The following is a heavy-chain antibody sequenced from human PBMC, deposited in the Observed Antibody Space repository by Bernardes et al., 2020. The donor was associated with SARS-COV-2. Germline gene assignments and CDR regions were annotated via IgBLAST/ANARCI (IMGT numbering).Heavy chain of an antibody. D-gene: IGHD2-21*02. CDR2: IYSGGST. J-gene: IGHJ4*02. CDR3: VAGGNSFGGWDY. V-gene: IGHV3-53*01. CDR1: GFTVSSNY. Sequence: VGSLSLSCAASGFTVSSNYMSWVRQAPGKGLEWVSVIYSGGSTYYADSVKGRFTISRDNSKNTLYLQMNSLRAEDTAVYYCVAGGNSFGGWDYWGQGTLVTVSS.